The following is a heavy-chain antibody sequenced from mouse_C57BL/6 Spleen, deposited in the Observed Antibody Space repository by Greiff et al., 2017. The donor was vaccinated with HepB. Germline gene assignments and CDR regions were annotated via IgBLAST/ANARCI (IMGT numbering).Heavy chain of an antibody. CDR2: ISSGSSTI. J-gene: IGHJ1*03. D-gene: IGHD2-4*01. Sequence: EVKLVESGGGLVKPGGSLKLSCAASGFTFSDYGMHWVRQAPEKGLEWVAYISSGSSTIYYADTVKGRFTISRDNAKNTLFLQMTSLRSEDTAMYYCARQEDDYDRYFDVWGTGTTVTVSS. CDR3: ARQEDDYDRYFDV. CDR1: GFTFSDYG. V-gene: IGHV5-17*01.